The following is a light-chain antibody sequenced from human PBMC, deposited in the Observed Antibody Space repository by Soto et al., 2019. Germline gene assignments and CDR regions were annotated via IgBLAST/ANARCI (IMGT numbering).Light chain of an antibody. J-gene: IGKJ1*01. CDR2: GAS. CDR3: QHYFTSPTT. Sequence: EIVSTHSPCTVSLSPGERATLYSRARKNVSSSYLAWYQQKPGQAPRLLIYGASSMATGIPERFSGSGSGTDFTLTISRLEPEDFAVYYCQHYFTSPTTFGQGTKVDIK. V-gene: IGKV3-20*01. CDR1: KNVSSSY.